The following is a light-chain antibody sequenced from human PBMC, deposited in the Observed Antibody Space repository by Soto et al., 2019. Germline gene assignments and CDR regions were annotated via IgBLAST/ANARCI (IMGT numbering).Light chain of an antibody. Sequence: DIVMTQTPLSLSVTPGQPASISCKSSQSLLYSDGKTYLSWYLQKPGQPPHLLIYEVSNLFSGVPERFSGSGSGTDFTLRISRVEEEDFGVYYCMQIVQLPLTFGGGTTVEIK. V-gene: IGKV2D-29*01. CDR3: MQIVQLPLT. CDR2: EVS. J-gene: IGKJ4*01. CDR1: QSLLYSDGKTY.